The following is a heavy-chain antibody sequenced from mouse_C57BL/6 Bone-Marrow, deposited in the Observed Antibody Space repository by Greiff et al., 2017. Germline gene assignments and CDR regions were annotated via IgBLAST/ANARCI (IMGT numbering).Heavy chain of an antibody. CDR2: IYPGSGST. V-gene: IGHV1-55*01. CDR3: ARYARAWFAY. CDR1: GYTFTSYW. J-gene: IGHJ3*01. Sequence: QVQLQQPGAELVKPGASVQMSGKASGYTFTSYWITWVKQRPGQGLEWIGDIYPGSGSTNYNEKFKSKATLTVDTSSSTAYMQLSILTSEDSAVYYCARYARAWFAYWGQSTLVTVSA.